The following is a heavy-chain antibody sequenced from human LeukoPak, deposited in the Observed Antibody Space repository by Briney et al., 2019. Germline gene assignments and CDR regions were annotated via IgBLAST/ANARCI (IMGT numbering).Heavy chain of an antibody. CDR3: ARGGGVYCSGGSCYPEPNWFDP. CDR2: INPSGGST. CDR1: GYTFTSYY. J-gene: IGHJ5*02. Sequence: ASVKVSCKASGYTFTSYYMHWVRQAPGQGLEWMGIINPSGGSTSYAQKFQGRVTMTRDTPTSTVYMELSSLRSGDTAVYYCARGGGVYCSGGSCYPEPNWFDPWGQGTLVTVSS. V-gene: IGHV1-46*01. D-gene: IGHD2-15*01.